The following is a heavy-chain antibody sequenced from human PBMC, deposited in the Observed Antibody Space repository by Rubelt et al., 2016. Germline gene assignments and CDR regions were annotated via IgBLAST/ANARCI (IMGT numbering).Heavy chain of an antibody. J-gene: IGHJ4*02. CDR1: GFTFSGSA. CDR3: TRESPIDY. CDR2: IRSSYAT. Sequence: EVHLLESGGGLVQPGGSLRLSCAASGFTFSGSAIHWVRQASGKGLEWLGLIRSSYATAYAASVKGRFTISRDDSKTTAYLQMNSLKIEDTAVYYCTRESPIDYWGQGTLVTVSS. V-gene: IGHV3-73*01.